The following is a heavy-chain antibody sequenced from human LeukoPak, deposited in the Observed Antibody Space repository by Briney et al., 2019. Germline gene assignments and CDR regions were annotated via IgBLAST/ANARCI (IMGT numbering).Heavy chain of an antibody. CDR1: GFTFSSCS. D-gene: IGHD6-13*01. V-gene: IGHV3-21*01. CDR2: ISSSSSYI. Sequence: GGSLRLSCAASGFTFSSCSMNWVRQAPGKGLEWVSSISSSSSYIYYADSVKGRFTISRDNAKNSLYLQMNSLRAEDTAVYYCAREGRSSSNNIDYWGQGTLVTVSS. J-gene: IGHJ4*02. CDR3: AREGRSSSNNIDY.